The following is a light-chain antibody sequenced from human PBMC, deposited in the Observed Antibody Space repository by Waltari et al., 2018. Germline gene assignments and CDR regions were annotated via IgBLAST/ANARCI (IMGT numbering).Light chain of an antibody. CDR3: SSYAGNNNLRV. V-gene: IGLV2-8*01. CDR1: SSDVGGSNY. J-gene: IGLJ2*01. Sequence: QSALTQPPSASGSPGQSVTISCTGTSSDVGGSNYVSWYQQHPGKAPKLMIYAVSKRPAGVPDRFSGSKSGNTASLTVSGLQAEDEADYYCSSYAGNNNLRVFGGGTKLTVL. CDR2: AVS.